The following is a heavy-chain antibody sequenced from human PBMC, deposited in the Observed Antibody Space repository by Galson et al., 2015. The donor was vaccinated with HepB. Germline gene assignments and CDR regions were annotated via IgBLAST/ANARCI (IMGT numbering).Heavy chain of an antibody. D-gene: IGHD6-13*01. CDR3: ARDLGYSDFFDAFDI. CDR2: ISSSSSYT. V-gene: IGHV3-11*06. Sequence: SLRLSCAASGFTFSDYYMSWIRQAPGKGLEWVSYISSSSSYTNYADSVKGRFTISRDNAKNSLYLQMNSLRAEDTAVYYCARDLGYSDFFDAFDIWGQGTMVTASS. J-gene: IGHJ3*02. CDR1: GFTFSDYY.